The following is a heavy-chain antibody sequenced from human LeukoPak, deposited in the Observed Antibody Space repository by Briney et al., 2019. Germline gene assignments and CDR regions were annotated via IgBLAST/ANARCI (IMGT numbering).Heavy chain of an antibody. CDR1: GFTFSSYA. J-gene: IGHJ4*02. D-gene: IGHD6-19*01. V-gene: IGHV3-30-3*01. CDR3: ASPSTNTIAVADFDY. Sequence: GGSLRLSCAASGFTFSSYAMHWVRQAPGKGLEWVAVISYDGSNKYYADSVKGRFTISRDNSKNTLYLQMSSLRAEDTAVYYCASPSTNTIAVADFDYWGQGTLVTVSS. CDR2: ISYDGSNK.